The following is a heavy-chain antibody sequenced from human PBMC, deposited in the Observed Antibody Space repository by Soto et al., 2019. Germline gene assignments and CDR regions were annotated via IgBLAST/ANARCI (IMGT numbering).Heavy chain of an antibody. J-gene: IGHJ6*02. CDR1: GGSISSYY. Sequence: SETLSLTCTVSGGSISSYYWSWIRQPPGKGLEWIGYIYYSGSTNYNPSLKSRVTISVDTSKNQFSLKLSSVTAADTAVYYCARAPYPLWFGDPLFGMDVWGQGTTVTVSS. CDR2: IYYSGST. D-gene: IGHD3-10*01. CDR3: ARAPYPLWFGDPLFGMDV. V-gene: IGHV4-59*01.